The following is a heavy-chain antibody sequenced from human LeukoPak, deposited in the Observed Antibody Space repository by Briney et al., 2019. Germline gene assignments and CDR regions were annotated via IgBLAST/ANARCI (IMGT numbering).Heavy chain of an antibody. CDR3: AKDEWELNLYYFDY. CDR2: ISGSGGST. Sequence: GGSLRLSCAASGFTFSSYSMNWVRQAPGKGLEWVSAISGSGGSTYYADSVKGRFTISRDNSKNTLYLQMNSLRAEDTAVYYCAKDEWELNLYYFDYWGQGTLDTVSS. J-gene: IGHJ4*02. V-gene: IGHV3-23*01. CDR1: GFTFSSYS. D-gene: IGHD1-26*01.